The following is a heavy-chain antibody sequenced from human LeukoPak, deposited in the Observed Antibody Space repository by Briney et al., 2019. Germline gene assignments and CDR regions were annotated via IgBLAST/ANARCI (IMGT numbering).Heavy chain of an antibody. J-gene: IGHJ2*01. CDR2: ISHSGGST. Sequence: PGGSLRLFCTASDFTFSSYDMTWVRQAPGKGLEWVSSISHSGGSTYADSVKGRFTISRDNSKNTLYLQMNSLRAEDAAVYYCAKDSGTCCWYFDLWGRGTLVTVSS. V-gene: IGHV3-23*01. CDR1: DFTFSSYD. CDR3: AKDSGTCCWYFDL. D-gene: IGHD1-26*01.